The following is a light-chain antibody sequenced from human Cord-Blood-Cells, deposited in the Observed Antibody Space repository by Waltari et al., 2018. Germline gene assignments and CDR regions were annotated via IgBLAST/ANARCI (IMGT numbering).Light chain of an antibody. CDR2: AAS. CDR1: QSISSY. CDR3: QQSYSTPWT. V-gene: IGKV1-39*01. Sequence: PVTPPPSSPTAPVRTRVPITCRASQSISSYLNWYQQKPGKAPKLLIYAASSLQSGVPSRFSGSGSGTDFTLTISSLQPEDFATYYCQQSYSTPWTFGQGTKVEIK. J-gene: IGKJ1*01.